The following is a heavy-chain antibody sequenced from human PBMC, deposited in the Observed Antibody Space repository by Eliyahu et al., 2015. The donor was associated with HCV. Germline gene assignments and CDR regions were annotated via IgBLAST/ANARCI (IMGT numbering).Heavy chain of an antibody. V-gene: IGHV4-34*01. CDR3: ARDYGSGSYFYYYYGMDV. J-gene: IGHJ6*02. CDR2: INHSGST. D-gene: IGHD3-10*01. Sequence: GWIGEINHSGSTNYNPSLKSRVTISVDTSKNQFSLKLSSVTAADTAVYYCARDYGSGSYFYYYYGMDVWGQGTTVTVSS.